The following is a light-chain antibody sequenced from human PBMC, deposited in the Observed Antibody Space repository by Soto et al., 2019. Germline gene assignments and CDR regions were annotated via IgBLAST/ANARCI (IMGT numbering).Light chain of an antibody. Sequence: QSVLTQPASVSGSPGQSITISCSGTSSDIGSYDHVAWYQQFPGKSPKLIIYAVSDRPSGVSDRFSGSKSGISASLTISGLLAEDEADYYCSSYTSCTSLSFVFGAGTKVTVL. CDR2: AVS. V-gene: IGLV2-14*03. J-gene: IGLJ1*01. CDR1: SSDIGSYDH. CDR3: SSYTSCTSLSFV.